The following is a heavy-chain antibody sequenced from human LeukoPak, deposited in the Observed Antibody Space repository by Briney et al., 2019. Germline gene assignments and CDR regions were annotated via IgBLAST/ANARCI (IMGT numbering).Heavy chain of an antibody. D-gene: IGHD2-2*01. V-gene: IGHV4-39*01. CDR3: ARLVVPAAMSPKGLYYFDY. J-gene: IGHJ4*02. CDR1: GGSISSSSSY. Sequence: SETLSLTCTVSGGSISSSSSYWGWIRQPPGKGLEWIGSIYYSGSTYYNPSLKSRVTISVDTSKNQFSLRLSSVTAADTAVYYCARLVVPAAMSPKGLYYFDYWGQGTLVTVSS. CDR2: IYYSGST.